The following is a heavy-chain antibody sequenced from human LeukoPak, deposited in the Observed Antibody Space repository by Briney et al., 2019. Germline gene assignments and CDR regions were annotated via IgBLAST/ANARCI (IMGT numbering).Heavy chain of an antibody. Sequence: PGASVKVSCKASGYTFTSYDINWVRQATGQGLEWMGWMNPNSGNTGYAQKFQGRVTMTRNTSISTAYMELSSLRSEDTAVYYCARVAVAGPTGWFDSWGQGTLVTVSS. CDR2: MNPNSGNT. V-gene: IGHV1-8*01. J-gene: IGHJ5*01. CDR1: GYTFTSYD. D-gene: IGHD6-19*01. CDR3: ARVAVAGPTGWFDS.